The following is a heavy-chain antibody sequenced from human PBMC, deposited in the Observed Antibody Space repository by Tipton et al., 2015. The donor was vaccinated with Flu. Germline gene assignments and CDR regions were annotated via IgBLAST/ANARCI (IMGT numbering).Heavy chain of an antibody. CDR2: ISSGSRRI. D-gene: IGHD1-14*01. Sequence: GSLRLSCAASGFSIYTHDITWVRQAPGKGLEWISYISSGSRRIYFADSVKGRFTISRDNAKQSVYLQMNSLGVEDTAVYYCARDQSSGYAFDIWGQRTVVTVPS. CDR1: GFSIYTHD. J-gene: IGHJ3*02. V-gene: IGHV3-48*03. CDR3: ARDQSSGYAFDI.